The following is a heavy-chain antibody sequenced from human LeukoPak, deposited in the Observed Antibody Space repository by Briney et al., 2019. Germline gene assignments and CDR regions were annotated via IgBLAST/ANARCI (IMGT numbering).Heavy chain of an antibody. Sequence: PSETLSLTCAVSGGSISSGNCGGGVRQPPGKGLEWIGEIYHIGSTNYNPSLKTRVTLSVDKSKTHFSLKLSSVTAADTAVSYCARLIMITFGAVIGYAFAIWGQGPMVTVSS. J-gene: IGHJ3*02. CDR3: ARLIMITFGAVIGYAFAI. CDR2: IYHIGST. V-gene: IGHV4-4*02. CDR1: GGSISSGNC. D-gene: IGHD3-16*02.